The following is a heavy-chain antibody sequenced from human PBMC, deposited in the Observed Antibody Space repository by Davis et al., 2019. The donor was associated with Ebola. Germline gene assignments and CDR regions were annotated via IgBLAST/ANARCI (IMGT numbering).Heavy chain of an antibody. CDR2: IIPIFGTA. Sequence: SVKVSCKASGGTFSSYAICWVRQAPGQGLEWMGGIIPIFGTANYAQKFQGRVTITADESTSTAYMELSSLRSEDTAVYYCARDSDRDGYNQGAFDYWGQGTLVTVSS. J-gene: IGHJ4*02. D-gene: IGHD5-24*01. V-gene: IGHV1-69*13. CDR3: ARDSDRDGYNQGAFDY. CDR1: GGTFSSYA.